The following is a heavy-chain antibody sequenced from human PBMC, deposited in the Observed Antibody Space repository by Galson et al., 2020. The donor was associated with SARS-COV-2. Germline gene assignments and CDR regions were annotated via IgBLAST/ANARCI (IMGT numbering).Heavy chain of an antibody. V-gene: IGHV3-43*01. CDR1: GFTFDDYT. D-gene: IGHD3-16*02. CDR3: AKDIARLGELSLYPYCYYYGMDV. J-gene: IGHJ6*02. Sequence: GGSLRLSCAASGFTFDDYTMHWVRQAPGKGLEWVSLISWDGGSTYYADSVKGRFTISRDNSKNSLYLQMNSLRTEDTALYYCAKDIARLGELSLYPYCYYYGMDVWGQGTTVTVSS. CDR2: ISWDGGST.